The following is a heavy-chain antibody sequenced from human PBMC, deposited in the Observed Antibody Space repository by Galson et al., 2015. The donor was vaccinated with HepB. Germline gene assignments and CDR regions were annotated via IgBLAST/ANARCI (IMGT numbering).Heavy chain of an antibody. Sequence: SLRLSCAASGFTFSSYSMNWVRQAPGKGLEWVSSISSSSSYIYYADSVKGRFTISRDNAKNSLYLQMNSLRAEDTAVYYCARDLVNYYYYMDVWGKGTTVTVSS. V-gene: IGHV3-21*01. D-gene: IGHD2/OR15-2a*01. CDR2: ISSSSSYI. CDR1: GFTFSSYS. J-gene: IGHJ6*03. CDR3: ARDLVNYYYYMDV.